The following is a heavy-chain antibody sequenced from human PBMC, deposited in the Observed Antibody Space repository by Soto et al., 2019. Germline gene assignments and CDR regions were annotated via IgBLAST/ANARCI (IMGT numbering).Heavy chain of an antibody. CDR2: IYSGGST. D-gene: IGHD3-10*01. CDR1: VFTFISNY. CDR3: ARWTFYNLRGTSGMDV. Sequence: PGGSRRLSCASSVFTFISNYMSWVRQGPGKWLEWVSVIYSGGSTYYADSVKGRFTISRDNSKNTLYLQMNSLRAEDTAVYYCARWTFYNLRGTSGMDVWGQGTTVTVSS. J-gene: IGHJ6*02. V-gene: IGHV3-53*01.